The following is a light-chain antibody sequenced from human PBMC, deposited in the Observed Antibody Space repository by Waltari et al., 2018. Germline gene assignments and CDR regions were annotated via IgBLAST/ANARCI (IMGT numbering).Light chain of an antibody. J-gene: IGKJ1*01. CDR3: QQYNNWPPWT. Sequence: ELVMTQSPATLSVSPGERATLSCRARQSVSSNLAWYQQKPGHAPRLLIYGASTRATGIPARFSGSGSGTEFTLTISSLQSEDFAVYYCQQYNNWPPWTFGQGTKVEIK. CDR2: GAS. V-gene: IGKV3-15*01. CDR1: QSVSSN.